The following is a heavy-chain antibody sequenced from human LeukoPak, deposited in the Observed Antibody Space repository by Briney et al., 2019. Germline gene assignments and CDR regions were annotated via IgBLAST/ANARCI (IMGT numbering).Heavy chain of an antibody. D-gene: IGHD6-13*01. CDR1: GFTVSSNY. V-gene: IGHV3-23*01. CDR2: ISGSGGST. J-gene: IGHJ4*02. CDR3: AKDLSWYFDY. Sequence: PGGSLRLSCAASGFTVSSNYMSWVRQAPGKGLEWVSAISGSGGSTYYADSVKGRFTISRDNSKNTLYLQMNSLRAEDTAVYYCAKDLSWYFDYWGQGTLVTVSS.